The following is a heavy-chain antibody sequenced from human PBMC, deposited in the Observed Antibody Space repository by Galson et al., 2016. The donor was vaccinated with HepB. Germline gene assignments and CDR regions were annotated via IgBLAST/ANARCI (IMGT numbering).Heavy chain of an antibody. CDR3: ARGQRWDLLRLFDH. CDR2: IYSGGST. J-gene: IGHJ4*02. Sequence: SLRLSCAASGFTVRSNYMSWVRQAPGKGLDWVSIIYSGGSTYYADSVKGRFTISRDNSKNTLYLQMSSLRVEDTAVYYCARGQRWDLLRLFDHWGQGTLVTVSS. D-gene: IGHD1-26*01. V-gene: IGHV3-53*05. CDR1: GFTVRSNY.